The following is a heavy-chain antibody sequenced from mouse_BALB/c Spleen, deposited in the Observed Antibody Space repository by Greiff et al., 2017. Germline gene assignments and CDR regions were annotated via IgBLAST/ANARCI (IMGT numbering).Heavy chain of an antibody. Sequence: VQLQQSGPELVKPGASVKISCKASGYSFTGYFMNWVMQSHGKSLEWIGRINPYNGDTFYNQKFKGKATLTVDKSSSTAHMELRSLASEDSAVYYCARADDDTWFAYWGQGTLVTVSA. D-gene: IGHD2-4*01. V-gene: IGHV1-20*02. CDR2: INPYNGDT. CDR3: ARADDDTWFAY. J-gene: IGHJ3*01. CDR1: GYSFTGYF.